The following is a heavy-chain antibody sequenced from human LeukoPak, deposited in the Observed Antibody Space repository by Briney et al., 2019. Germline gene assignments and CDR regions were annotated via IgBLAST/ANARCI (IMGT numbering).Heavy chain of an antibody. Sequence: GGSLRLSCAASGFTFDDYAMHWVRQAPGKGLEWVSLISWDGGSTYYADSVKGRFTISRDNSKNSLYLLMNSLRAEDTALYYCAKDGGDYYDSSGSHPYGMDVWGQGTTVTVSS. CDR2: ISWDGGST. CDR1: GFTFDDYA. J-gene: IGHJ6*02. CDR3: AKDGGDYYDSSGSHPYGMDV. D-gene: IGHD3-22*01. V-gene: IGHV3-43D*03.